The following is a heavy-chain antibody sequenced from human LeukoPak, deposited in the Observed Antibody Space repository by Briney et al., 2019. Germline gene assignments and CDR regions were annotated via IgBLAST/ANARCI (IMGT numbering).Heavy chain of an antibody. J-gene: IGHJ4*02. V-gene: IGHV4-38-2*02. CDR3: ARDKGWNYDY. CDR1: GYSITGGYY. CDR2: IYRTGST. D-gene: IGHD1-7*01. Sequence: SETLSLTCAVSGYSITGGYYWGWIRQSPGKGLEWIGSIYRTGSTFYNPSLESRVTLSGDTSNNQFSLTVRSVTAADTALYYCARDKGWNYDYWGQGSLVTVSS.